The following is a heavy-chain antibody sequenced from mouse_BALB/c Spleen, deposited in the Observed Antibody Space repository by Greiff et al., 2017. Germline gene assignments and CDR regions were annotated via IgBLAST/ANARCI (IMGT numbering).Heavy chain of an antibody. V-gene: IGHV3-6*02. D-gene: IGHD2-10*02. Sequence: EVQVVESGPGLVKPSQSLSLTCSVTGYSITSGYYWNWIRQFPGNKLEWMGYISYDGSNNYNPSLKNRISITRDTSKNQFFLKLNSVTTEDTATYYCAREEYGNYVGYYFDYWGQGTTLTVSS. CDR1: GYSITSGYY. J-gene: IGHJ2*01. CDR3: AREEYGNYVGYYFDY. CDR2: ISYDGSN.